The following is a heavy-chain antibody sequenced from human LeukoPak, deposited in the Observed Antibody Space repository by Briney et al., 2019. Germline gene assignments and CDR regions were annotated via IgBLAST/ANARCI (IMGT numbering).Heavy chain of an antibody. CDR2: IYSGGNT. CDR1: GGSISSGGYY. V-gene: IGHV4-39*07. Sequence: SETLSLTCSVSGGSISSGGYYWGWIRQPPGKGLEWIGTIYSGGNTFYNPSLESRVTISLDTSRKYYSLQLRSDDTAVYYCAKDHESDGYPCLDHWGLGTLVTVSS. J-gene: IGHJ4*02. D-gene: IGHD3-22*01. CDR3: AKDHESDGYPCLDH.